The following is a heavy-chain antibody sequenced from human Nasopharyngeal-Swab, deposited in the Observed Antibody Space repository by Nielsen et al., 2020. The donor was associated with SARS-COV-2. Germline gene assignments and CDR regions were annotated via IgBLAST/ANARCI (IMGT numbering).Heavy chain of an antibody. CDR2: IKQDGSEK. V-gene: IGHV3-7*01. D-gene: IGHD3-22*01. J-gene: IGHJ4*02. CDR1: GFTFSSYW. CDR3: ARVENTYYYDSSGVNDY. Sequence: GESLKISCAASGFTFSSYWMSWVRQAPGKGLEWVANIKQDGSEKYYVDSVKGRFTISRDNAKNSLYLQMNSLRAEDTAVYYGARVENTYYYDSSGVNDYWGQGPLVTVSS.